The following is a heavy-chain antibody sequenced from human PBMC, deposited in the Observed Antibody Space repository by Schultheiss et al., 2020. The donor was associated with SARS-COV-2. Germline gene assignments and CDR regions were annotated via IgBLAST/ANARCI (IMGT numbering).Heavy chain of an antibody. CDR3: ARASSYYYDSSGPSGAFDI. J-gene: IGHJ3*02. CDR1: GGSFSGYY. V-gene: IGHV4-34*01. D-gene: IGHD3-22*01. CDR2: INHSGST. Sequence: SQTLSLTCAVYGGSFSGYYWSWIRQPPGKGLEWIGEINHSGSTNYNPSLKSRVTISVDTSKNQFSLKLSSVTAADTAVYYCARASSYYYDSSGPSGAFDIWGQGTMVTVSS.